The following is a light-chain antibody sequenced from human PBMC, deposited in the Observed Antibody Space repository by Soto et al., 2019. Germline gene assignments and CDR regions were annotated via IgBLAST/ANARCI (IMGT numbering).Light chain of an antibody. CDR2: ASS. Sequence: DTQMTQSPSSLSASVGGRVTITCRASQDIRSYLAWHQQKPDKAPKSLIYASSSLHSGAPSRFSGRGSGTDFTLTISSLQPEDFATYYCQQYYTYPVTFGQGTRLEIK. CDR1: QDIRSY. V-gene: IGKV1D-16*01. CDR3: QQYYTYPVT. J-gene: IGKJ5*01.